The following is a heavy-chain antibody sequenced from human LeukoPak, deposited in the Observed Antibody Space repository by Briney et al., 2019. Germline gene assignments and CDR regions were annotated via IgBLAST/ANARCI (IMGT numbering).Heavy chain of an antibody. Sequence: GGSLRLSCAASGFTVSSNYMSWVRQAPGKGLEWVSVIYSGGSTYYADSVKGRFTISRDNSKNTLYLQMNSLRAEDTAVYYCARGVRIAVAGYIDYWGQGTLVTVSS. CDR2: IYSGGST. V-gene: IGHV3-66*02. J-gene: IGHJ4*02. CDR1: GFTVSSNY. CDR3: ARGVRIAVAGYIDY. D-gene: IGHD6-19*01.